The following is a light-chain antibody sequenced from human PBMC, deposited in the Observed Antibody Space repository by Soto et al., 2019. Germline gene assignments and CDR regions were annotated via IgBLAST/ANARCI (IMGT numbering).Light chain of an antibody. CDR2: AAS. J-gene: IGKJ1*01. CDR1: QGISKY. CDR3: QKYNSAPRT. V-gene: IGKV1-27*01. Sequence: DIQMTQSPSSLSASVGDRVTITCRASQGISKYLAGYQQKPGKVPKLLIYAASTLQSGVPSRFRGSGSGTALTLTISSLQPEDVATYYCQKYNSAPRTVGQGTKVEIK.